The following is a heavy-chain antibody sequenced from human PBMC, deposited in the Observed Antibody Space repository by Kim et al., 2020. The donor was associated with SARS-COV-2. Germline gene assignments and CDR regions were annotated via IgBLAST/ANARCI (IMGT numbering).Heavy chain of an antibody. V-gene: IGHV3-11*04. CDR3: ARDGDLYSRWKDAFDI. D-gene: IGHD6-13*01. J-gene: IGHJ3*02. Sequence: SLKGRITISSDNAKNSLYLQMNSLRAEDTAVYYCARDGDLYSRWKDAFDIWGQGTMVTVSS.